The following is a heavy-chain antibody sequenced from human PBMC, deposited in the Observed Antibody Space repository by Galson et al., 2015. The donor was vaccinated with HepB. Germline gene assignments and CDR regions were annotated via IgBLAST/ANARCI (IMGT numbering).Heavy chain of an antibody. CDR1: GYTFTSYG. Sequence: SVKVSCKASGYTFTSYGISWVRQAPGQGLEWMGWISAYNGNTNYAQKLQGRVTMTTDTSTSTAYMELRSLRSDDTAVYYCARDLRDKPTPRRGYPYYYYYGMDVWGQGTTVTVSS. D-gene: IGHD3-3*01. CDR2: ISAYNGNT. V-gene: IGHV1-18*04. CDR3: ARDLRDKPTPRRGYPYYYYYGMDV. J-gene: IGHJ6*02.